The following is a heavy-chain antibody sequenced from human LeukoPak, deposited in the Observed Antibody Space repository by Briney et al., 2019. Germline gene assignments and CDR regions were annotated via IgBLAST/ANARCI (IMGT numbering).Heavy chain of an antibody. CDR2: IIPIFGTA. CDR1: GGTFSSYA. D-gene: IGHD2-15*01. Sequence: GASVKVSCKASGGTFSSYAISWVRQAPGQGLEWMGRIIPIFGTANYAQKFQGRVTITADESTSTAYMELSSLRSEDTAVYYCARNRYCSGGSCYYFDYWGQGTLVTVSS. J-gene: IGHJ4*02. V-gene: IGHV1-69*15. CDR3: ARNRYCSGGSCYYFDY.